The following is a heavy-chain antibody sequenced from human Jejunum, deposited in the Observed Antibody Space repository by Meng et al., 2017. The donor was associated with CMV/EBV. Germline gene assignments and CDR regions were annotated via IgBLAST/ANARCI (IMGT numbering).Heavy chain of an antibody. D-gene: IGHD6-6*01. CDR2: ISSSSNYI. J-gene: IGHJ4*02. V-gene: IGHV3-21*01. Sequence: CIASGFTLSSYSMSWVRQAPGKGLEWVSYISSSSNYIHYSDSVKGRFTISTDNAKNSLFLQMNSLRAEDTGVYYCARGLDSSSDYWGQGSMVTVSS. CDR1: GFTLSSYS. CDR3: ARGLDSSSDY.